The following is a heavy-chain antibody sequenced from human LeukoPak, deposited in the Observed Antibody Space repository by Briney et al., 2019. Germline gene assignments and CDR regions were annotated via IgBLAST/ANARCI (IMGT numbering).Heavy chain of an antibody. D-gene: IGHD3-9*01. Sequence: GGSLRLSWAASGFTFDDYAMHWVRQAPGKGLEWVSGISWNSGSIGYADSVKGRFTISRDNAKNSLYLQMNSLRAEDTALYYCAKDIRGDYDILTGYYSSAFDIWGQGTMVTVSS. CDR1: GFTFDDYA. V-gene: IGHV3-9*01. CDR2: ISWNSGSI. CDR3: AKDIRGDYDILTGYYSSAFDI. J-gene: IGHJ3*02.